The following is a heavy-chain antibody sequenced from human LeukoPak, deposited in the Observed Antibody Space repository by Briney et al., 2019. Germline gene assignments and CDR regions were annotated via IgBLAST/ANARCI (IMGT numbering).Heavy chain of an antibody. Sequence: GGSLRLSCAASGFPFSSYWMSWVRQAPGQGLEWVANINQDGKEKNYVDSVKGRFTISKDNAQNSLILQLNSLRAEDTAVYFCGRESSSWPVRSRYYIDYWGQGTQVTVSS. D-gene: IGHD6-13*01. CDR1: GFPFSSYW. CDR3: GRESSSWPVRSRYYIDY. CDR2: INQDGKEK. V-gene: IGHV3-7*01. J-gene: IGHJ4*02.